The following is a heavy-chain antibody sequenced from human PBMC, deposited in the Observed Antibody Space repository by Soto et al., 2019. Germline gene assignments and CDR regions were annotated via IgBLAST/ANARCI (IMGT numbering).Heavy chain of an antibody. CDR1: GFTVSSNY. Sequence: PGGSLRLSCAASGFTVSSNYMSWVRQAPGKGLEWVSVIYSGGSTYYADSVKGRFAISRDNSKNTPYLQMNSLRAEDTAVYYCVRFLEEYKNYYLDYWGQGTLVTVSS. V-gene: IGHV3-53*01. CDR2: IYSGGST. CDR3: VRFLEEYKNYYLDY. D-gene: IGHD3-3*01. J-gene: IGHJ4*02.